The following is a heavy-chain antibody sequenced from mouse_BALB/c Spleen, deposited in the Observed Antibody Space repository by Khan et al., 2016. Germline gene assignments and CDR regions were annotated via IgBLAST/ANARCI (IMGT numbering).Heavy chain of an antibody. CDR1: GFDFSRYW. CDR2: INPDSGTI. V-gene: IGHV4-1*02. J-gene: IGHJ3*01. Sequence: EVKLLESGGGLVQPGGSLKVSCAASGFDFSRYWMSWVRQAPGKGLEWIGEINPDSGTINYTPSLKVKFIISRDNAKNTLYLQMSKVRSEDTALYYCARAGDDGYLVNWGQGTLVTVSA. CDR3: ARAGDDGYLVN. D-gene: IGHD2-12*01.